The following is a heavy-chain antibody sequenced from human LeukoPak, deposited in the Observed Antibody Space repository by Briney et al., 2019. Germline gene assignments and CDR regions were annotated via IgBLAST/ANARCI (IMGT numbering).Heavy chain of an antibody. CDR3: AGKTDY. V-gene: IGHV4-34*01. Sequence: SETLSLTCAVYGGSFSDYYFTWIRQPPGKGLEWIGDINHSGNSSYNKSLKSRVTISVDTSKNQVSLELSSVTAADTAVYYCAGKTDYWGQGTLVTVSS. CDR2: INHSGNS. J-gene: IGHJ4*02. CDR1: GGSFSDYY.